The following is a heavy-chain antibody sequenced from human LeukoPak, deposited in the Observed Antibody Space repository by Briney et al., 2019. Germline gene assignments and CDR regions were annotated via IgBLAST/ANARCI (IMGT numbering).Heavy chain of an antibody. CDR3: ARSQGTLTSPFDY. CDR2: ISSSSCYI. J-gene: IGHJ4*02. D-gene: IGHD2-21*02. CDR1: GFTFTSYS. V-gene: IGHV3-21*06. Sequence: GGSLRLSCAASGFTFTSYSMNWVRQAPGKGLEWVSSISSSSCYIYYADSVKGRFTVSRDNINNSLYLQMNSLRAEDTAVYYCARSQGTLTSPFDYWGQGTLVTVSS.